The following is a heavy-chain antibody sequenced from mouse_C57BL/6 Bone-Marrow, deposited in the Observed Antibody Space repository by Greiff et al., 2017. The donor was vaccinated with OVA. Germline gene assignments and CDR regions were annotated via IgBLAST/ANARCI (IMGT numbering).Heavy chain of an antibody. Sequence: QVQLQQPGAELVKPGASVKLSCKASGYTFTSYWMHWVKQRPGQGLEWIGMIHPNSGSTNYNEKFKSKATLTVDKSSSTAYMQLSSLTSEDSAVYYCARRGLLPAMDYWGQGTSVTVSS. D-gene: IGHD1-1*01. CDR3: ARRGLLPAMDY. CDR2: IHPNSGST. CDR1: GYTFTSYW. J-gene: IGHJ4*01. V-gene: IGHV1-64*01.